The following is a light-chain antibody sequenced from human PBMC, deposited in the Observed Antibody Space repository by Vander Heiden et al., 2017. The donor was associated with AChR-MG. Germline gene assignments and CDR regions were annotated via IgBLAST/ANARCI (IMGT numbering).Light chain of an antibody. J-gene: IGLJ3*02. Sequence: QTAVTQEPPLTVSPGGTVTLTCASSAGAVTSGYHPNWFQQKFGQAPMSRIYDTNNKYSWTPACVSGSLLAATAALTLSGVQPEDDSYYYCLLQNSRIYVFGGGTKLTVL. CDR1: AGAVTSGYH. CDR3: LLQNSRIYV. V-gene: IGLV7-43*01. CDR2: DTN.